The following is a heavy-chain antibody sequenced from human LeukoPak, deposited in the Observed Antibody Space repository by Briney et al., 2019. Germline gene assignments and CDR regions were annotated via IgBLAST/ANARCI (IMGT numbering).Heavy chain of an antibody. V-gene: IGHV4-34*01. CDR3: ATWPYGDYMTGYGMDV. CDR1: GGSFSGYY. D-gene: IGHD4-17*01. CDR2: INHSGST. J-gene: IGHJ6*02. Sequence: SETLSLTCAVYGGSFSGYYWSWIRQPPGKGLEWIGEINHSGSTNYNPSLKSRVTISVDTSKNQFSLKLSSVTAADTAVYYCATWPYGDYMTGYGMDVWGQGTTVTVSS.